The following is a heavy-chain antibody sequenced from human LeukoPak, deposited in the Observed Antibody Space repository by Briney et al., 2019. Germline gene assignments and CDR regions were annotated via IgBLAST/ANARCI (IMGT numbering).Heavy chain of an antibody. J-gene: IGHJ3*02. CDR1: GVTFSSYV. V-gene: IGHV3-23*01. CDR3: VREGPLGLAFDI. CDR2: ISGSGGGT. Sequence: PGGSLRLSCEASGVTFSSYVMSWVRQAPGKGPEWVSGISGSGGGTYYADSVKGRFAISRDNSKNTLYLQMNSLRAEDTAVYYCVREGPLGLAFDIWGQGTKVTVSS.